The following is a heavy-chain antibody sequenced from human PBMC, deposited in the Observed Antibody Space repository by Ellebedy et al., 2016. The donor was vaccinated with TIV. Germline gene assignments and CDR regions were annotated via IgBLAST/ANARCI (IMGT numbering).Heavy chain of an antibody. CDR1: GFTFSSYD. CDR2: LGTAGDT. V-gene: IGHV3-13*01. CDR3: ARRNWNDGGAFDY. J-gene: IGHJ4*02. Sequence: GGSLRLSXAASGFTFSSYDMHWVRQVKGKGLEWVSALGTAGDTSYAASVRGRFTNSIENAKNSFYLQMNSLRAEDTAVYYCARRNWNDGGAFDYWGQGALVTVSS. D-gene: IGHD1-1*01.